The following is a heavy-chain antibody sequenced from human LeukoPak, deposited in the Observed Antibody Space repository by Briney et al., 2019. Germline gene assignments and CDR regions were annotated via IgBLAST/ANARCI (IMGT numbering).Heavy chain of an antibody. CDR2: ISYDGSNK. Sequence: TGGSLRLSCAASGFTFSSYAMHWVRQAPGKGLEWVAVISYDGSNKYYADSVKGRFTISRDNSKNTLYLQMNSLRAEDTAVYYCARFRALDGRFSRYYFDYWGQGTLVTVSS. D-gene: IGHD1-1*01. CDR3: ARFRALDGRFSRYYFDY. J-gene: IGHJ4*02. V-gene: IGHV3-30-3*01. CDR1: GFTFSSYA.